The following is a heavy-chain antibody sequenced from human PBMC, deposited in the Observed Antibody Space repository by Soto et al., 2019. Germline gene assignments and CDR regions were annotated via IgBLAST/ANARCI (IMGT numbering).Heavy chain of an antibody. V-gene: IGHV5-51*01. J-gene: IGHJ4*02. Sequence: GESLKISCKASGFTFTSYWIAWVRQMPGKGLEWMGIIYPGDSDTSYSPSFQGQVTISADKSINTAYLQWSSLKASDTAMYYCAKHEGYCSSTTCSNFVYWGQGTLVTVSS. D-gene: IGHD2-2*01. CDR2: IYPGDSDT. CDR3: AKHEGYCSSTTCSNFVY. CDR1: GFTFTSYW.